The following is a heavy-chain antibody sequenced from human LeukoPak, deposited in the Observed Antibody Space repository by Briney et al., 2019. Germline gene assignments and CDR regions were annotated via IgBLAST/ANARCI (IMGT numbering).Heavy chain of an antibody. CDR3: ARDNSVGDNAWWFDP. J-gene: IGHJ5*02. Sequence: ASVKVSCKASGGTFNSYTFTWVRQAPGQGLEWMGGIIPIFGTAKYAQKFQGRVTITADESTGTVYMELTSLRSEDTAVYYCARDNSVGDNAWWFDPWGQGTLVTVSS. CDR2: IIPIFGTA. V-gene: IGHV1-69*13. D-gene: IGHD1-26*01. CDR1: GGTFNSYT.